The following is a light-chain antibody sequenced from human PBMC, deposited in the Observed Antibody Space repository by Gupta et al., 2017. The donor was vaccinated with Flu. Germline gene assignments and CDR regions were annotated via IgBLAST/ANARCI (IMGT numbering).Light chain of an antibody. V-gene: IGKV1-12*01. Sequence: GDTVTITCRASHDIKTWLAWYQRQSGKAPKALIFAASSLVRGVPSRFTGSGSGTVFTLTINALQPEDFATYFCQQYEAFPPTFGGGTQVE. CDR3: QQYEAFPPT. J-gene: IGKJ4*01. CDR1: HDIKTW. CDR2: AAS.